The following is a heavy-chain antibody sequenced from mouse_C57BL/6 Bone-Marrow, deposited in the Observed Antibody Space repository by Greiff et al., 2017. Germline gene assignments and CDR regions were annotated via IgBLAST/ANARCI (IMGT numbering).Heavy chain of an antibody. J-gene: IGHJ2*01. CDR2: INPYNGGT. CDR1: GYTFTDYY. CDR3: ARSSTVVATDFDY. Sequence: EVQLQQSGPVLVKPGASVKMSCKASGYTFTDYYMNWVKQSHGKSLEWIGVINPYNGGTSYNQKFKGKATLTVDKSSSTAYMELNCLTSEDSAVYYCARSSTVVATDFDYWGQGTTLTVSS. D-gene: IGHD1-1*01. V-gene: IGHV1-19*01.